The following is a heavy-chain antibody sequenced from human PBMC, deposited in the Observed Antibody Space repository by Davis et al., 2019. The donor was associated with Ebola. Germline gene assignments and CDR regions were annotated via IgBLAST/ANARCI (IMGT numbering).Heavy chain of an antibody. J-gene: IGHJ4*02. CDR3: AKRVGYTFDY. D-gene: IGHD6-13*01. Sequence: PGGSLRLSCAASASTFSTYAMSWVRPAPGQGLEWVSAISGSGSSTYYADSVKGRFTISRDNYKNALYLQVNSLRAEDTAVYYCAKRVGYTFDYWGQGTLVTVSS. V-gene: IGHV3-23*01. CDR2: ISGSGSST. CDR1: ASTFSTYA.